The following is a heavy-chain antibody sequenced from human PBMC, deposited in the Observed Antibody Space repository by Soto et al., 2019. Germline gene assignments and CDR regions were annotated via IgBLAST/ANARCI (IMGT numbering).Heavy chain of an antibody. CDR3: ASGIQLWLRRINNGYSG. V-gene: IGHV1-69*13. CDR2: IIPMFGTA. J-gene: IGHJ4*02. Sequence: SVKVSCKASGYTFSSYGISWVRQAPGQGLEWMGGIIPMFGTANYAQRFQDRVTITADESTNTVYMELSSLRSEDTAVYFCASGIQLWLRRINNGYSGWGQGTLVTVSS. D-gene: IGHD5-18*01. CDR1: GYTFSSYG.